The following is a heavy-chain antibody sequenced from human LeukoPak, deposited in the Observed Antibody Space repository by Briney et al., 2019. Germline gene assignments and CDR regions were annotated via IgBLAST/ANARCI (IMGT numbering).Heavy chain of an antibody. CDR1: GGSFSGYY. CDR2: INHSGST. V-gene: IGHV4-34*01. Sequence: SETLSLTCAVYGGSFSGYYWSWIRQPPGKGLEWIGEINHSGSTNYSPSLKSRVTISVDTSKNQFSLKLSSVTAADTAVYYCARGLPRRRQGNWFDPWGQGTLVTVSS. J-gene: IGHJ5*02. CDR3: ARGLPRRRQGNWFDP.